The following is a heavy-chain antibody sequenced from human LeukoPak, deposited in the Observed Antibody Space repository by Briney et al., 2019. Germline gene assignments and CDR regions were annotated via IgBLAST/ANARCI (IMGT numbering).Heavy chain of an antibody. CDR1: GFTFSSYS. D-gene: IGHD1-26*01. CDR2: ISSSGSAI. Sequence: GSLRLSCAASGFTFSSYSMNWVRQAPGKGLEWVSYISSSGSAIYYADSVKGRFTISRDNAKNSLYLQMNSLRAEDTAVYYCARESGSYSWYFDLWGRGTLVTVSS. CDR3: ARESGSYSWYFDL. V-gene: IGHV3-48*04. J-gene: IGHJ2*01.